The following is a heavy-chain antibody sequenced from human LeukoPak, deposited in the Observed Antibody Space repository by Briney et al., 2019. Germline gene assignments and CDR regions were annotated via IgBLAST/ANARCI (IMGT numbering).Heavy chain of an antibody. J-gene: IGHJ5*02. V-gene: IGHV6-1*01. CDR1: GDSVSSNSAA. Sequence: SQTLSLTCAISGDSVSSNSAAWNWIRQSPSRGLEWLGRTYYRSKWYNDYAVSVKSRITINPDTFKNQFSLQLNSVTPEDTAVYYCARAGYDILTGYYKISWFDPWGQGTLVTVSS. CDR3: ARAGYDILTGYYKISWFDP. CDR2: TYYRSKWYN. D-gene: IGHD3-9*01.